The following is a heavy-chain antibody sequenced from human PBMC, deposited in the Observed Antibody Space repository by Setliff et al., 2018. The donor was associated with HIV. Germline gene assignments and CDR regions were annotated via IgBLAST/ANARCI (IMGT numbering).Heavy chain of an antibody. CDR1: GFTVSSNY. Sequence: TGGSLRLSCAASGFTVSSNYMSWVRQAPGKGLEWVSVIYSGGSTYYADSVKGRFTISRDNSKNTLYLQMNSLRAEDTAVYYCARAYYYDKEPGAFDIWGQGTMVTVSS. V-gene: IGHV3-66*02. CDR2: IYSGGST. D-gene: IGHD3-22*01. J-gene: IGHJ3*02. CDR3: ARAYYYDKEPGAFDI.